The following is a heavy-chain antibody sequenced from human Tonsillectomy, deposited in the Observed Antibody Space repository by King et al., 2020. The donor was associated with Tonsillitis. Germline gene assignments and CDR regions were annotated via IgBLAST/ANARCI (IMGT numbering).Heavy chain of an antibody. J-gene: IGHJ4*02. D-gene: IGHD6-19*01. CDR2: INHSGST. V-gene: IGHV4-34*01. Sequence: HVQLQQWGAGLLKPSETLSLTCAVSGGSFSGYYWNLIRQPPGKGLEWIGEINHSGSTHYNPSFMSRVTISLDTSKNQFSLRLSSVTAADTAVYYCARGGDGATRAVAGRGDFWGQGTLVTVSS. CDR3: ARGGDGATRAVAGRGDF. CDR1: GGSFSGYY.